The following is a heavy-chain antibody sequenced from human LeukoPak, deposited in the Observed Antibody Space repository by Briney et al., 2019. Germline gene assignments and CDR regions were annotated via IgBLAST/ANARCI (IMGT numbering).Heavy chain of an antibody. CDR3: AGVADYSNSAHADY. CDR1: GFTFSSYG. CDR2: IWYDGSNK. J-gene: IGHJ4*02. Sequence: GGSLRLSCAASGFTFSSYGMHWVRQAPGKGLEWVAVIWYDGSNKNYADSVKGRFTISRDNSKNTLYLQMNSLRAEDTAVYYCAGVADYSNSAHADYRGQGTLVTVSS. V-gene: IGHV3-33*01. D-gene: IGHD4-11*01.